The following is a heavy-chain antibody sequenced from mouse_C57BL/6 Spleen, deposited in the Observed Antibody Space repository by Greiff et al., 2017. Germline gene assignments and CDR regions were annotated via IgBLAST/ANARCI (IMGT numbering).Heavy chain of an antibody. Sequence: VQLQQSGPELVKPGDSVKISCKASGYSFTGYFMNWVMQSHGKSLEWIGRINPYNGDTFYNQKFKGKATLTVDKSSSTAHMELRSLTSEDSAVYYCARKEAYSNFWFAYWGQGTLVTVSA. CDR2: INPYNGDT. V-gene: IGHV1-20*01. CDR1: GYSFTGYF. D-gene: IGHD2-5*01. J-gene: IGHJ3*01. CDR3: ARKEAYSNFWFAY.